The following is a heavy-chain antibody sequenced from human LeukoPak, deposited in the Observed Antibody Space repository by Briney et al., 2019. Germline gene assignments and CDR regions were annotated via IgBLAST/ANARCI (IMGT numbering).Heavy chain of an antibody. Sequence: SETLSLTCTVSGGSIGSGSYYWSWIRQPAGKGLEWIGRIYTSGTTYYNPSLKSRVTISVDTSKNQFSLKLSSVTAADTAVYYCARDLNRGSTMANWFDPWGQGTLVTVSS. CDR3: ARDLNRGSTMANWFDP. J-gene: IGHJ5*02. D-gene: IGHD3-10*01. CDR2: IYTSGTT. CDR1: GGSIGSGSYY. V-gene: IGHV4-61*02.